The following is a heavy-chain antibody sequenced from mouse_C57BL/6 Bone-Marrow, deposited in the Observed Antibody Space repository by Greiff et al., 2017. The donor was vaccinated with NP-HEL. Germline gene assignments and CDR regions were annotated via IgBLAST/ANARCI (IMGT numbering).Heavy chain of an antibody. Sequence: QVQQPGAELVMPGASVKLSCKASGYTFTSYWMHWVKQRPGQGLEWIGEIDPSDSYTNYNQKFKGKSTLTVDKSSSTAYMQLSSLTSEDSAVYYCARGATVVDYFDYWGQGTTLTVSS. CDR1: GYTFTSYW. CDR2: IDPSDSYT. D-gene: IGHD1-1*01. J-gene: IGHJ2*01. V-gene: IGHV1-69*01. CDR3: ARGATVVDYFDY.